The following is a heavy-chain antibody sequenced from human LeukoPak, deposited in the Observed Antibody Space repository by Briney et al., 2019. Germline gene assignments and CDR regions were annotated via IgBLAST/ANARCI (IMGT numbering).Heavy chain of an antibody. Sequence: SSQTLSLTCTVSGGSISSGGYYWSWIRQPPGKGLEWIGETNHSGSTNYNPSLKSRVTISVDTSKNQFSLKLSSVTAADTAVYYCARGIAAAGIPGWFDPWGQGTLVTVSS. J-gene: IGHJ5*02. D-gene: IGHD6-13*01. V-gene: IGHV4-30-2*01. CDR1: GGSISSGGYY. CDR3: ARGIAAAGIPGWFDP. CDR2: TNHSGST.